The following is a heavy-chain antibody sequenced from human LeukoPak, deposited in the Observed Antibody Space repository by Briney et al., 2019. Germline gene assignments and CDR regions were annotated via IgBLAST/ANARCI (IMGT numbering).Heavy chain of an antibody. CDR1: GGSISGYY. Sequence: ETLSLTCTVSGGSISGYYWSWVRQAPGKGLEWVSAISGSGGSTYYADSVKGRFTISRDNSKNTLYLQMNSLRAEDTAVYYCAKAGGLDYDILTGYWGQGTLVTVSS. CDR2: ISGSGGST. D-gene: IGHD3-9*01. J-gene: IGHJ4*02. CDR3: AKAGGLDYDILTGY. V-gene: IGHV3-23*01.